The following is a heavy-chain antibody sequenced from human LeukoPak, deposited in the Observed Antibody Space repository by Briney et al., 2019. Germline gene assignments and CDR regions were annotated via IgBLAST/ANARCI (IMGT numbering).Heavy chain of an antibody. D-gene: IGHD2-15*01. J-gene: IGHJ3*02. V-gene: IGHV4-59*08. CDR2: ISYSGST. Sequence: PSETLSLTCSVSGGSISRHYWSWIRQLPGKGLEWIGYISYSGSTRYNPSFQSRVTISLDTSKTHFSLKLTSVTAADTAVYYCARPHCSGGSCYSDAFDIWGQGTMVTVSS. CDR3: ARPHCSGGSCYSDAFDI. CDR1: GGSISRHY.